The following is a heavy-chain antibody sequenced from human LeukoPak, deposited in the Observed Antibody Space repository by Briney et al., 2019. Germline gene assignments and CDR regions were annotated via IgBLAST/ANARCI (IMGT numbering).Heavy chain of an antibody. Sequence: PRGSLRLSCAASGFTPDDYGMSWVRQAPGKGLEWVSGINSNGVSTGYADSVKGRFTISRDNAKNSLYLQMNSLRAEDMALYYCARRTTVTSYYYYYYMDVWGKGTTVTVSS. CDR2: INSNGVST. CDR3: ARRTTVTSYYYYYYMDV. D-gene: IGHD4-17*01. V-gene: IGHV3-20*04. J-gene: IGHJ6*03. CDR1: GFTPDDYG.